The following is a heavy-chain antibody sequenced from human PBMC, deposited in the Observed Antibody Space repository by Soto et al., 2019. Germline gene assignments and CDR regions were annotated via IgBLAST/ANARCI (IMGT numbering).Heavy chain of an antibody. CDR1: GFTFSSYA. D-gene: IGHD6-13*01. V-gene: IGHV3-30-3*01. CDR2: TSYDGSNK. CDR3: AASIAAAGPFDY. J-gene: IGHJ4*02. Sequence: VGSLRLSCAASGFTFSSYAMHWVRQAPGKGLEWVAVTSYDGSNKYYADSVKGRFTISRDNSKNTLYLQMNSLRAEDTAVYYCAASIAAAGPFDYWGQGTLVTVSS.